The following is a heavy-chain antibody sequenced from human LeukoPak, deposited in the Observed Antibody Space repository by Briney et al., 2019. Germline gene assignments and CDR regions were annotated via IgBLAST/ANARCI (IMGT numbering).Heavy chain of an antibody. CDR1: GGSISSYY. D-gene: IGHD5-12*01. CDR2: IYYSGST. V-gene: IGHV4-59*08. J-gene: IGHJ4*02. CDR3: ARGTGYSGYAFDY. Sequence: PSETLSLTCTVSGGSISSYYWSWIRQPPGKGLEGIGYIYYSGSTNYNPSLKSRVTISVDTSKNQFSLKLSSVTAADTAVYYCARGTGYSGYAFDYWGQGTLVTVSS.